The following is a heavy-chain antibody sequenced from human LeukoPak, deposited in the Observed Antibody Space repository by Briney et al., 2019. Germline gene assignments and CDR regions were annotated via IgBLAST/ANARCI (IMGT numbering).Heavy chain of an antibody. CDR3: ARGSGDDFNFFDY. Sequence: ASVKVSCKASGYTFTGYYIHWVRQAPGQGLEWIGWINPKGGGTNYAQKFQGRVTMTRDTSISTAYMELSRLRSDDTAVYYCARGSGDDFNFFDYWGQGTLVTVSS. CDR2: INPKGGGT. CDR1: GYTFTGYY. V-gene: IGHV1-2*02. J-gene: IGHJ4*02. D-gene: IGHD5-12*01.